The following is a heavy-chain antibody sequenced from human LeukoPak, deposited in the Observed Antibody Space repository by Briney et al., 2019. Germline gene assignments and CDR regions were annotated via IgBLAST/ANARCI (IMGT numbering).Heavy chain of an antibody. V-gene: IGHV3-9*01. CDR2: ISWNSGSI. Sequence: GGSLRLSCAASGFTFDDYAMHWVRQAPGKGLEWVSGISWNSGSIGYADSVKGRFTISRDNAKNSLYLQMNSLRAEDTALYYCAKPLRGLWFGESPFDYWGQGTLVTVSS. J-gene: IGHJ4*02. D-gene: IGHD3-10*01. CDR3: AKPLRGLWFGESPFDY. CDR1: GFTFDDYA.